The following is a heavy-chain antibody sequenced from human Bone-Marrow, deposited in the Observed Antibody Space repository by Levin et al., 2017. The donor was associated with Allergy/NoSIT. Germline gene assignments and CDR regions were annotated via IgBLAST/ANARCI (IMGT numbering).Heavy chain of an antibody. CDR2: ISWNSATI. Sequence: PGGSLRLSCAASGFTFDDYAMHWVRQPPGKGLEWVSGISWNSATIHYADSVKGRFTISRDNAKNSLYLQMNSLRAEDTALYYCAKDLKSGLNDAFDIWGQGTMVTVSS. V-gene: IGHV3-9*01. J-gene: IGHJ3*02. CDR3: AKDLKSGLNDAFDI. CDR1: GFTFDDYA. D-gene: IGHD3-10*01.